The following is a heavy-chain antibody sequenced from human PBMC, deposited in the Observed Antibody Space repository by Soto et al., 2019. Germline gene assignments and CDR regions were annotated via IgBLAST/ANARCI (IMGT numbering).Heavy chain of an antibody. V-gene: IGHV2-26*01. CDR2: ISAHDEK. CDR1: GYSLSHPRMG. Sequence: QVTLKESGPVLVKPTETLTLTCTVSGYSLSHPRMGVSWIRQPPGKALEWLAHISAHDEKSYSTSLMTRLTIYQDTSKSQVVLTMTNMDPVDTATYDCARVLYYGMEVWGQGTKVTVSS. J-gene: IGHJ6*02. CDR3: ARVLYYGMEV.